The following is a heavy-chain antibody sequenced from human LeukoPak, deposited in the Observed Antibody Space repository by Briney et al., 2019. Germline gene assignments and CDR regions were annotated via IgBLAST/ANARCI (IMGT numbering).Heavy chain of an antibody. V-gene: IGHV3-30*18. Sequence: PGGSLRLSCAASGFTFSSYGMHWVRQAPGKGLEWVAVISYDGSNKYYADSVKGRFTISRDNSKNTLYLQMNSLRAEDTAVYYCAKLYSSSSLDYWGQGTLVTVSS. D-gene: IGHD6-13*01. J-gene: IGHJ4*02. CDR1: GFTFSSYG. CDR3: AKLYSSSSLDY. CDR2: ISYDGSNK.